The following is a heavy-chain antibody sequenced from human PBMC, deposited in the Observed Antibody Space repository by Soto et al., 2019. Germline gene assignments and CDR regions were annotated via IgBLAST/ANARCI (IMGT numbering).Heavy chain of an antibody. V-gene: IGHV4-31*03. CDR3: SRAAGGVNTNFDY. CDR1: GGSVSSSGYY. D-gene: IGHD1-1*01. CDR2: IYNSGTT. J-gene: IGHJ4*02. Sequence: SETLSLTCTVSGGSVSSSGYYWSWIRQHPGKGLEWIGYIYNSGTTYYSSSLKSRVSISIDTSKNQFSLRLTSVTAADTAVHYCSRAAGGVNTNFDYWGQGIQVPVSS.